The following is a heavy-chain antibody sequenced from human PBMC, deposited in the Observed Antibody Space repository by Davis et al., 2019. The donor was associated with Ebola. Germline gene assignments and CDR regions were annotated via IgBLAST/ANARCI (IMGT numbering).Heavy chain of an antibody. J-gene: IGHJ4*02. Sequence: AASVKVSCKPYGYTFTSYGVNWVRQAPGQGLEWMGWINPNSGGTNFAQKFQGRVTMTRDTSISTAYMELSRLRSDDTAVYYCARAYYYGSGSYQDYWGQGTLVTVSS. D-gene: IGHD3-10*01. CDR2: INPNSGGT. CDR1: GYTFTSYG. V-gene: IGHV1-2*02. CDR3: ARAYYYGSGSYQDY.